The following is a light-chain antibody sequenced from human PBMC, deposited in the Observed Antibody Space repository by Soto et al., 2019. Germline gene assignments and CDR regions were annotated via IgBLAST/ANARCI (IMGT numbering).Light chain of an antibody. CDR2: EVN. V-gene: IGLV2-8*01. J-gene: IGLJ1*01. Sequence: QSVLAQPPSASGSPGQSVTISCTGTISDVGGYNYVAWYQQHPGKAPKLMIYEVNKRPSGVPDRFSGSKSGSTAPLTVSGLQAEDEADYYCSSYAGSSTYVFGTGTKVTVL. CDR1: ISDVGGYNY. CDR3: SSYAGSSTYV.